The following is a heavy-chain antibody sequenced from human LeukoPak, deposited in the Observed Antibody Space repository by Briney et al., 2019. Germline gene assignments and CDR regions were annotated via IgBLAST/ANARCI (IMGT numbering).Heavy chain of an antibody. Sequence: GGSLRLSCTASGFTFSSYWMTWVRQPPGKGLEWVANINPDGSEKDYVDSVKGRFTISRDNAKNSLDLQMSNLRAEDTAVYFCARGHYYSIYWGLGTLVTVSS. V-gene: IGHV3-7*02. J-gene: IGHJ4*02. CDR3: ARGHYYSIY. CDR1: GFTFSSYW. CDR2: INPDGSEK.